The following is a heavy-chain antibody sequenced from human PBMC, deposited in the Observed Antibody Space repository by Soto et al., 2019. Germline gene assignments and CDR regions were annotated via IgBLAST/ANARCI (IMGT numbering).Heavy chain of an antibody. Sequence: QVQLVQSGAEVKKPGSSVKVSCKASGGTFSSYTISWVRQAPGQGLEWMGRIIPILGIANYAQKFQGRVTITADKSTSTAYMELSSLRSEDTAVYYCAREDYGRQYYFDYWGQGTPVTVSS. CDR3: AREDYGRQYYFDY. CDR1: GGTFSSYT. V-gene: IGHV1-69*08. D-gene: IGHD3-16*01. J-gene: IGHJ4*02. CDR2: IIPILGIA.